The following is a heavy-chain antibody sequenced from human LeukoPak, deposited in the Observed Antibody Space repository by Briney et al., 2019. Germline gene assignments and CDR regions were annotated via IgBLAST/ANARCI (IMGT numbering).Heavy chain of an antibody. J-gene: IGHJ5*02. V-gene: IGHV1-8*01. CDR2: MNPNSGNT. D-gene: IGHD3-9*01. CDR3: ARVLRYFGFDP. CDR1: GYTFTSYD. Sequence: ASVKVSCKASGYTFTSYDINWVRQATGQGLEWMGWMNPNSGNTGYAQKFQGRVTMTRNTSISTAYMELRSLRSDDTAVYYCARVLRYFGFDPWGQGTLVTVSS.